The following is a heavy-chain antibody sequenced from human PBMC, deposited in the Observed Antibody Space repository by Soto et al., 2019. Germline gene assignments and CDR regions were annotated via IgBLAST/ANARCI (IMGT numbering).Heavy chain of an antibody. CDR1: GFAFSSST. D-gene: IGHD4-17*01. J-gene: IGHJ4*02. V-gene: IGHV3-23*01. CDR2: ISGGGGST. Sequence: GGSLRLSCVASGFAFSSSTMSWVRQAPGKGLEWVSVISGGGGSTYYADSVKGRFTISRDNSKNTLYLQMNSLRAEDTAVYYCAKTYGDSNYFDYWGQGTLVTVSS. CDR3: AKTYGDSNYFDY.